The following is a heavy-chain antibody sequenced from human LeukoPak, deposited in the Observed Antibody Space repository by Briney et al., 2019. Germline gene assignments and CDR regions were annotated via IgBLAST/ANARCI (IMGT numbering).Heavy chain of an antibody. CDR3: ARGAYCTRPTCHTDWFDP. Sequence: SGNTGYAEKFHGRFTITRTTSISTAYMELSSLRSEDTAVYYCARGAYCTRPTCHTDWFDPWGHGTLVTVSS. V-gene: IGHV1-8*03. J-gene: IGHJ5*02. CDR2: SGNT. D-gene: IGHD2-8*01.